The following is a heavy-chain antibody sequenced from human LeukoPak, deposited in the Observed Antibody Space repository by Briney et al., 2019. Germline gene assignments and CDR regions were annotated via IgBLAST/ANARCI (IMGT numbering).Heavy chain of an antibody. Sequence: PGESLKISCKGSGYSFTSYWIGWVRQMPGKGLEWMGIIYPGDSDTRYSPSFQGQVTISADKSISTAYLQWSSLKASDTAMYYCARHSPGRSGWLLGNYFDYWGQGTLVTVSS. CDR1: GYSFTSYW. CDR3: ARHSPGRSGWLLGNYFDY. CDR2: IYPGDSDT. J-gene: IGHJ4*02. V-gene: IGHV5-51*01. D-gene: IGHD2-15*01.